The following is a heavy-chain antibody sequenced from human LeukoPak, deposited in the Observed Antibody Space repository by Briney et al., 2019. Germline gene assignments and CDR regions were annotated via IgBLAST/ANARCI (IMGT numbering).Heavy chain of an antibody. Sequence: GESLKISCKGSGYNFTSYWVGWVRRMPGKGLEWMGIIYPGDSDTRYSPSFQGQVTISADKSISTAYLQWSSLKASDTAVYYCARHVRAYSGYDFDYWGQGTLVTVSS. D-gene: IGHD5-12*01. CDR1: GYNFTSYW. CDR2: IYPGDSDT. J-gene: IGHJ4*02. CDR3: ARHVRAYSGYDFDY. V-gene: IGHV5-51*01.